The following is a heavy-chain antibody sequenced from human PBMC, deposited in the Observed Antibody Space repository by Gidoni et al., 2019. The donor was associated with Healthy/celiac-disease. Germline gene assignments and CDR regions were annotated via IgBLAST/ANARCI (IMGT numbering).Heavy chain of an antibody. J-gene: IGHJ4*02. V-gene: IGHV3-33*01. Sequence: QVQLVESGGGVVQPGRSLRLSCAASGFPFSSYGIHWVRQAPGKGLEWVAVIWYDGSNKYYADSVKGRFTIARDNSKNTLYLQMNSLRAEDTAVYYCARAPAEQQLVSLDYWGQGTLVTVSS. CDR3: ARAPAEQQLVSLDY. CDR1: GFPFSSYG. CDR2: IWYDGSNK. D-gene: IGHD6-13*01.